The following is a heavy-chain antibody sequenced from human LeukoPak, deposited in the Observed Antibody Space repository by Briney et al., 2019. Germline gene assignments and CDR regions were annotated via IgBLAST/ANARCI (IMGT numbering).Heavy chain of an antibody. V-gene: IGHV4-59*01. CDR2: ISYSGST. Sequence: SETLSLTCTVSGGSISSYYWSWIRQPPGKGLEWIGYISYSGSTNFNPSLKSRVTISVDTSKNQFSLKLSSVTAEDTAVYYCAKDMRTSMTVVVTRPDYWGQGTLVTVSS. CDR1: GGSISSYY. J-gene: IGHJ4*02. D-gene: IGHD3-22*01. CDR3: AKDMRTSMTVVVTRPDY.